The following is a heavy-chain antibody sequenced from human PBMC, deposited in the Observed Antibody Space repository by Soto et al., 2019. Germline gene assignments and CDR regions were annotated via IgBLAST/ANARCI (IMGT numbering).Heavy chain of an antibody. CDR2: ISAYNGNT. D-gene: IGHD3-10*01. CDR3: ARDLAGTPHNWFDP. CDR1: GYTFTSYG. Sequence: ASVKVSCKASGYTFTSYGISWVRQAPGQGLEWMGWISAYNGNTNYAQKLQGRVTMTTNTSTSTAYMELRSLRSDDTAVYYCARDLAGTPHNWFDPWGQGTLVTVSS. J-gene: IGHJ5*02. V-gene: IGHV1-18*04.